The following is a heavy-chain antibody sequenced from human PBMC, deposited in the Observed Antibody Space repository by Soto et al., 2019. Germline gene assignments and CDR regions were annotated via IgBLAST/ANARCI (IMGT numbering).Heavy chain of an antibody. CDR1: GFTFTSSA. D-gene: IGHD3-22*01. V-gene: IGHV1-58*01. Sequence: GASVKVSCKASGFTFTSSAVQWVRQARGQRLEWIGWIVVGSGNTNYAQKFQERVTITRDMSTSTAYMELRSLRSEDTAVYYCAARKYYYDSSGYYIWGQGTLVTVSS. J-gene: IGHJ4*02. CDR2: IVVGSGNT. CDR3: AARKYYYDSSGYYI.